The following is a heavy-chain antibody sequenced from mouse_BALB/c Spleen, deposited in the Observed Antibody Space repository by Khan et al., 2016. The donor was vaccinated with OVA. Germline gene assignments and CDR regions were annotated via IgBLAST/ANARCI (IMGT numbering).Heavy chain of an antibody. V-gene: IGHV2-9*02. CDR2: IWAGGST. Sequence: VQLQESGPGLVAPSQSLSITCTVSGFSFTNYGVHWVRQTPGKGLEWLGVIWAGGSTNYNSALMSRLSINKDNSKSQVFLKMNSLQTDDTAMYFCARDREPDYFDYWGQGTTLTVSS. CDR1: GFSFTNYG. CDR3: ARDREPDYFDY. J-gene: IGHJ2*01.